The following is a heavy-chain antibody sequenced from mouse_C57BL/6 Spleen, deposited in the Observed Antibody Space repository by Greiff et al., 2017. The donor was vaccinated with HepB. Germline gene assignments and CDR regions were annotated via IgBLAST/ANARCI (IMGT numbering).Heavy chain of an antibody. V-gene: IGHV5-12*01. CDR3: ARHAYYGSSSYYAMDY. Sequence: EVKLVESGGGLVQPGGSLKLSCAASGFTFSDYYMYWVRQTPEKRLEWVAYISNGGGSTYYPDTVKGRFTISRDNAKNTLYLQMSRLKSEDTAMYYCARHAYYGSSSYYAMDYWGQGTSVTVSS. J-gene: IGHJ4*01. D-gene: IGHD1-1*01. CDR1: GFTFSDYY. CDR2: ISNGGGST.